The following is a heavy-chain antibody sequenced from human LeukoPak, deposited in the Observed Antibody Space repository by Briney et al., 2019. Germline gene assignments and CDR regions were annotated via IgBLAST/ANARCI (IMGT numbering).Heavy chain of an antibody. V-gene: IGHV1-18*01. CDR3: AREGNDYDFWSGDREGRYYFDY. J-gene: IGHJ4*02. CDR1: GYTFTSYD. Sequence: ASVSVSCKASGYTFTSYDISWVRQAPGQGLEWMGWNSVYSGYTNYAQKVQGRVTMTTDTSTSTAYMELRSLRSDDTAVYYCAREGNDYDFWSGDREGRYYFDYWGQGTLVTVSS. CDR2: NSVYSGYT. D-gene: IGHD3-3*01.